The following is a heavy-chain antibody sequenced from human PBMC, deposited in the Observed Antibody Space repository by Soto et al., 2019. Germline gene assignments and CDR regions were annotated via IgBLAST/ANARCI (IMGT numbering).Heavy chain of an antibody. J-gene: IGHJ4*02. D-gene: IGHD6-19*01. Sequence: LRLSCAASGFTFSSYGMHWVRQAPGKGLEWVAVIWYDGSNKYYADSVKGRFTLSRDNSKSTLYLQMNSLRAEDTAVYYCARGLSSAYYYFDYWGQGTLVTAPQ. V-gene: IGHV3-33*01. CDR3: ARGLSSAYYYFDY. CDR2: IWYDGSNK. CDR1: GFTFSSYG.